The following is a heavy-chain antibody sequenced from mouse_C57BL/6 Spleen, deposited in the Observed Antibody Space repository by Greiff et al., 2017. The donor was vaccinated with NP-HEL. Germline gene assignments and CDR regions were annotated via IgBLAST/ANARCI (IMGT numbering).Heavy chain of an antibody. J-gene: IGHJ4*01. CDR1: GFTFSDYG. CDR3: ARKDYYGSSYTMDY. V-gene: IGHV5-17*01. D-gene: IGHD1-1*01. CDR2: ISSGSSTI. Sequence: EVKLEESGGGLVKPGGSLKLSCAASGFTFSDYGMHWVRQAPEKGLEWVAYISSGSSTIYYADTVKGRFTISRDNAKNTLFLQMTSLRSEDTAMYYCARKDYYGSSYTMDYWGQGTSVTVSS.